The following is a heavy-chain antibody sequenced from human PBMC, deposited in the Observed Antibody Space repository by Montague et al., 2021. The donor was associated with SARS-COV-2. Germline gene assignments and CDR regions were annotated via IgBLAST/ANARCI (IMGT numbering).Heavy chain of an antibody. J-gene: IGHJ6*02. CDR3: ARHIGGYFDWLLMYGMDV. CDR1: GGSISSYY. V-gene: IGHV4-59*08. Sequence: SEALSLTRTVSGGSISSYYWSWIRRPAGKGLEWIGYIYYSGSTNYNPSLKSRVTISVDTSKNQFSLKLSSVTAADTAVYYCARHIGGYFDWLLMYGMDVWGQGTTVTVSS. CDR2: IYYSGST. D-gene: IGHD3-9*01.